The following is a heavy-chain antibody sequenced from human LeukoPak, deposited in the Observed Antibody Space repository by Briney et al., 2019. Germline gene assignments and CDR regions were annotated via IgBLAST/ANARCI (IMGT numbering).Heavy chain of an antibody. Sequence: ASVKVLYKASGYTFTSYGIIWVRQAPGQGLEWMGWISAYNGNTNYAQKLQGRVTMTTDTSTSTAYMELRSLRSDDTAVYYCASGTDSSNPYYREVGGKGTTVTVSS. CDR1: GYTFTSYG. CDR2: ISAYNGNT. D-gene: IGHD6-13*01. CDR3: ASGTDSSNPYYREV. J-gene: IGHJ6*03. V-gene: IGHV1-18*01.